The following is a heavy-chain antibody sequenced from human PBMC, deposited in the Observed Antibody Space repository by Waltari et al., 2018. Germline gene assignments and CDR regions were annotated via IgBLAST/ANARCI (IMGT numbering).Heavy chain of an antibody. CDR2: IIPLFEAR. V-gene: IGHV1-69*13. D-gene: IGHD4-17*01. J-gene: IGHJ2*01. Sequence: QDQLVQSGAEVKKPGASVRLSCKASGFSFGTTSITWVRRAPGQGLEWVGMIIPLFEARHFAGKFQDRGTITADTSLGSVSMDLSGLRSDDTAIYYCARGQLASDSGLLWFFDLWGPGT. CDR1: GFSFGTTS. CDR3: ARGQLASDSGLLWFFDL.